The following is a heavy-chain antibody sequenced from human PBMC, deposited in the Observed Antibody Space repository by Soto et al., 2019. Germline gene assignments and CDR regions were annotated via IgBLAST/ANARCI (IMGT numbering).Heavy chain of an antibody. V-gene: IGHV1-2*04. CDR1: GYTFTGYY. J-gene: IGHJ3*02. CDR2: INPNSGGT. CDR3: AIGGNSAYDAFDI. Sequence: GASVKVSCKVSGYTFTGYYMHWVRQAPGQGLGWMGWINPNSGGTNYAQKFQGWVTMTRDTSISTAYMELSRLRSDDTAVYYCAIGGNSAYDAFDIWGQGKMVTVSS. D-gene: IGHD2-21*02.